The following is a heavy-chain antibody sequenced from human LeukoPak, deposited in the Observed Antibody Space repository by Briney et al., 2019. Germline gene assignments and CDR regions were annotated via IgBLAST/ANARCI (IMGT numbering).Heavy chain of an antibody. D-gene: IGHD6-6*01. J-gene: IGHJ6*03. Sequence: GGSLRLSCAASGFTFNDYAMHWVRQAPGKGLEWVSLISWDGGSTYYADSVKGRFTISRDNAKNSLYLQMNSLRAEDTAVYYCARDRSTRPTNYYYYYMDVWGKGATVTVSS. CDR2: ISWDGGST. CDR3: ARDRSTRPTNYYYYYMDV. V-gene: IGHV3-43D*03. CDR1: GFTFNDYA.